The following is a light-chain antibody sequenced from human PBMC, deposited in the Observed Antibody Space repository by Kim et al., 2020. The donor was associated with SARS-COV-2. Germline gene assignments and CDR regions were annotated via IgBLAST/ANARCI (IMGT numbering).Light chain of an antibody. CDR2: DVT. Sequence: QSALTQPASVSGSPGQSTIISCTGTSSDVGGYNYVSWFQQHPGKAPKLMIYDVTKRPSGVSNRFSGSKSGNTASLTISGLQAEDEADYYCTSYTITSTFERLFGGGTKLTVL. V-gene: IGLV2-14*03. CDR3: TSYTITSTFERL. J-gene: IGLJ2*01. CDR1: SSDVGGYNY.